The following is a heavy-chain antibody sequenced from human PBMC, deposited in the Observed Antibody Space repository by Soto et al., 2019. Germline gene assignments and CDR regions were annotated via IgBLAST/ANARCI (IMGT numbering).Heavy chain of an antibody. V-gene: IGHV4-34*01. J-gene: IGHJ6*03. Sequence: PSETLSLTCAVYGGSFSGYYWSWIRQPPGKGLEWIGEINHSGSTNYNPSLKSRVTISVDTSKNQFSLKLSSVTAADTAVYYCARGRAPGRGVIIDYYYYMDVWGKGTTVTVSS. D-gene: IGHD3-10*01. CDR1: GGSFSGYY. CDR2: INHSGST. CDR3: ARGRAPGRGVIIDYYYYMDV.